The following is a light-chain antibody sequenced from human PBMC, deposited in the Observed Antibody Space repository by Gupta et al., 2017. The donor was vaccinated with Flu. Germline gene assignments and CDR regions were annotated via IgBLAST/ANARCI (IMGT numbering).Light chain of an antibody. CDR3: QQSDSTPYT. V-gene: IGKV1-39*01. J-gene: IGKJ2*01. Sequence: DIQLTQSPSSLLASVGDRVTITCRATQSITGYLIWYQQKPGKAPELLIYGASKVQGGVPSRFSGSGSGTDFTLTISRLQPEDFATYYCQQSDSTPYTFGQGTKLKIK. CDR1: QSITGY. CDR2: GAS.